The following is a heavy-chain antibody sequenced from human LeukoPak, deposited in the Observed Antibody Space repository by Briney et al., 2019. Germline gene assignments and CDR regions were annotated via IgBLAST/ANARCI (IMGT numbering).Heavy chain of an antibody. J-gene: IGHJ4*02. D-gene: IGHD6-13*01. Sequence: GGSLRLSCAASGLTFSSYSMSWVRQAPGKGLYWVSGISASGSNTYYADSVKGRFTISRDNSKNTLYPQMNSLRAEDTAVYYCAKDAAGPEYWGQGTLVTVSS. CDR3: AKDAAGPEY. CDR1: GLTFSSYS. CDR2: ISASGSNT. V-gene: IGHV3-23*01.